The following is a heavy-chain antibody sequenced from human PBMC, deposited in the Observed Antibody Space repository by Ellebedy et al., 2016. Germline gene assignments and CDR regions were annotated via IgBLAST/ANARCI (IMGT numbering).Heavy chain of an antibody. J-gene: IGHJ4*02. D-gene: IGHD5-18*01. CDR2: VSHRGST. CDR1: GVFLSGYY. Sequence: SETLSLTCGVHGVFLSGYYWTWIRQSPEKGLEWIGEVSHRGSTKYNPSLKSRVTISVATSKNQFSLNLSSVTAADTAVYYCARSTSMEVFDYWGQGILVTVSS. V-gene: IGHV4-34*01. CDR3: ARSTSMEVFDY.